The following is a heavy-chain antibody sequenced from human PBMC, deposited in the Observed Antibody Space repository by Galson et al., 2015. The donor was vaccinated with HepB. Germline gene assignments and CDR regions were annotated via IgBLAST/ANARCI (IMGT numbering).Heavy chain of an antibody. CDR2: IIAIGTST. J-gene: IGHJ4*02. CDR3: AKDYADKLMTSETAALFEY. CDR1: GFTFTNYA. V-gene: IGHV3-23*05. Sequence: SLRLSCATSGFTFTNYAMSWVRQAPGKGLEWVSGIIAIGTSTHYADSVKGRFTISRDNSKNTIYLQMNSLRAEDSAVYYFAKDYADKLMTSETAALFEYWGQGALVTVSS. D-gene: IGHD3-16*01.